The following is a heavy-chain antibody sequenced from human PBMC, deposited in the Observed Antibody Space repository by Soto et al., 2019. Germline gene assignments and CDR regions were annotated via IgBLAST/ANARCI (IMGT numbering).Heavy chain of an antibody. V-gene: IGHV3-23*01. J-gene: IGHJ4*02. CDR2: ISGSGGST. Sequence: PGGSLRLSCAASGFTFSSYAMSWVRQAPGKGLEWVSAISGSGGSTYYADSVKGRFTISRDNSKNTLYLQMNSLRAEDTAVYYCANKWFRRLAADYWGQGTLVTVSS. CDR3: ANKWFRRLAADY. D-gene: IGHD3-10*01. CDR1: GFTFSSYA.